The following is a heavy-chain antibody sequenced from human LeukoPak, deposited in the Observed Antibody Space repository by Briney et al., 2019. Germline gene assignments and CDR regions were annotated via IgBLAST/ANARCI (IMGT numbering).Heavy chain of an antibody. D-gene: IGHD2-15*01. CDR2: ISYDGSNK. CDR3: ARDWVVAATSDYYYGMDV. Sequence: GGSLRLSCAASGFTFSSYAMHWVRQAPGKGLEWVAVISYDGSNKYYADSVKGRFTISRDNSKNTLYLQMNSPRAEDTAVYYCARDWVVAATSDYYYGMDVWGQGTTVTVSS. J-gene: IGHJ6*02. CDR1: GFTFSSYA. V-gene: IGHV3-30-3*01.